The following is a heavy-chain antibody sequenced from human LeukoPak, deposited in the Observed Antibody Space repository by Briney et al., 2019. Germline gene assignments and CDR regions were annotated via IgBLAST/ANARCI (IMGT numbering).Heavy chain of an antibody. J-gene: IGHJ4*02. CDR1: GFTFDDYA. CDR3: ATSLLWFDYFDY. D-gene: IGHD3-10*01. Sequence: GGSLRLSCAASGFTFDDYAMHWVRQAPGEGLEWVSLISGDGGSTYYADSVKGRFTISRDNSKNSLYLQMNSLRTEDTALYYCATSLLWFDYFDYWGQGTLVTVSS. V-gene: IGHV3-43*02. CDR2: ISGDGGST.